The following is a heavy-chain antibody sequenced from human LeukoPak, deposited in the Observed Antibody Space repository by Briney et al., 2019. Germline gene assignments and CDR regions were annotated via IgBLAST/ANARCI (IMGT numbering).Heavy chain of an antibody. CDR2: ISGSGGST. Sequence: GGSLRLSCAASGFTFSSYAMSWVRQALGKGLEWVSAISGSGGSTYYADSVKGRFTISRDNSKNTLCLQMNSLRAEDTAVYYCAKDNIGGWYGIFDYWGQGILVTVSS. V-gene: IGHV3-23*01. CDR3: AKDNIGGWYGIFDY. CDR1: GFTFSSYA. D-gene: IGHD6-19*01. J-gene: IGHJ4*02.